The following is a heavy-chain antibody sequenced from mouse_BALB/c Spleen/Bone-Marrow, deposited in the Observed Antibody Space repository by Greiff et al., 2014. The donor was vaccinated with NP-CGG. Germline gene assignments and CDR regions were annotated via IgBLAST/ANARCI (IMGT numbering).Heavy chain of an antibody. CDR3: ARMITTRGFDY. J-gene: IGHJ2*01. V-gene: IGHV1S81*02. Sequence: VQRVESGAELLKPGTSVKLSCKASGYTFTRYWMHRVKQRPGQGLEWIGELNPSNGHTNYNGKFKNKATVTVDKSSSTAYMQLSSLTSEDSAVYYCARMITTRGFDYWGQGTTLTVSS. CDR1: GYTFTRYW. CDR2: LNPSNGHT. D-gene: IGHD2-4*01.